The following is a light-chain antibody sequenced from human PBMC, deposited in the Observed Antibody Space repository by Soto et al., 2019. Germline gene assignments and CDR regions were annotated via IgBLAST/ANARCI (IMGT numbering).Light chain of an antibody. Sequence: EIVLTQSPGTLSLSPGERATLSCRASQSVSSGYLAWYQQKPGQAPRLLIYGASSRATGIPDKFSGSGSGTDFTLTISRLEPEDFAVYYCPQYGSSPRTFGQGTKVEFK. V-gene: IGKV3-20*01. CDR1: QSVSSGY. J-gene: IGKJ1*01. CDR2: GAS. CDR3: PQYGSSPRT.